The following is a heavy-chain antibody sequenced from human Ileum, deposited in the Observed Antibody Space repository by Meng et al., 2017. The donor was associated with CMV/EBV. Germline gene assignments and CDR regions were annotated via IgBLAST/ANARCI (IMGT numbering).Heavy chain of an antibody. CDR3: ARANYDVLTGNLWFYFDY. Sequence: FTKFYIHWVRQAPGQGLGWMGIINSSGGNTNYAQKFQGRVTMTRDTSTSTVYMELGSLGSDDTAVYFCARANYDVLTGNLWFYFDYWGQGTLVTVSS. V-gene: IGHV1-46*01. D-gene: IGHD3-9*01. CDR2: INSSGGNT. J-gene: IGHJ4*02. CDR1: FTKFY.